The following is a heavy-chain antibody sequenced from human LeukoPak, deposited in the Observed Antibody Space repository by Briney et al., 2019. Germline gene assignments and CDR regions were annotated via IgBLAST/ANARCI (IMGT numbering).Heavy chain of an antibody. D-gene: IGHD6-13*01. CDR3: ARSLAAAGTPTTFFDY. V-gene: IGHV4-34*01. CDR2: INHSGST. CDR1: GGSFSGYY. Sequence: SETLSLTCAVYGGSFSGYYWSWIRQPPGKGLEWIGEINHSGSTNYNPSLKSRVTISVDTSKNQFSLKLSSVTAADTAVYYCARSLAAAGTPTTFFDYWGQGTLVTVSS. J-gene: IGHJ4*02.